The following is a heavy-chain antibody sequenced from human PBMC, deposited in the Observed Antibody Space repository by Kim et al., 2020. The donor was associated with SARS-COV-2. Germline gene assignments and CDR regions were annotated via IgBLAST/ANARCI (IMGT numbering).Heavy chain of an antibody. CDR3: ASIRGVMGY. D-gene: IGHD3-10*01. J-gene: IGHJ4*02. CDR2: SYTT. V-gene: IGHV3-72*01. Sequence: SYTTEYAASVKGRFTIASDDSDNSLYLQMHSLKTEDTAVYYCASIRGVMGYWGQGTLVTVSS.